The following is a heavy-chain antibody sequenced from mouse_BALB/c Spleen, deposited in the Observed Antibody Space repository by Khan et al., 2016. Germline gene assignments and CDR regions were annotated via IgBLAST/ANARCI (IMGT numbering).Heavy chain of an antibody. CDR3: ARREDYEGYFDY. CDR2: ISYSGST. D-gene: IGHD2-4*01. J-gene: IGHJ2*01. V-gene: IGHV3-2*02. Sequence: EVELVESGPGLVKPSQSLSLTCTVTGYSITSDYAWNWIRQFPGNKLEWMGYISYSGSTSYNPSLKSRISITRDTSKNQFFLQLNSVTTEDTATYYCARREDYEGYFDYWGQGTTLTVSS. CDR1: GYSITSDYA.